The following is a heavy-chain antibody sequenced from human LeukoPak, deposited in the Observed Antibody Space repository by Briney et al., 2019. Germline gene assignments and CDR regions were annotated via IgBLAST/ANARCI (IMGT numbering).Heavy chain of an antibody. CDR3: AKSRLSGINDAFDI. J-gene: IGHJ3*02. CDR1: GFTFSSDA. D-gene: IGHD3-3*01. Sequence: GGSLRLSCAASGFTFSSDAMSWVRQAPGKWLEWVSAISGSGGSTYYADSVKGRFTISRDNSKNTLYLQMNSLRAEDTALYYCAKSRLSGINDAFDIWGQGTMVTVSS. CDR2: ISGSGGST. V-gene: IGHV3-23*01.